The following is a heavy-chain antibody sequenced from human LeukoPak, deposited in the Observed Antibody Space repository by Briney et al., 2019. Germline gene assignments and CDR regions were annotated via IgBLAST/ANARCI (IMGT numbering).Heavy chain of an antibody. CDR3: ARAGYGGNSRGGAFDI. CDR1: GFTFSSYS. J-gene: IGHJ3*02. V-gene: IGHV3-48*01. Sequence: PGGSLRLSCAASGFTFSSYSMNWVRQAPGKGLEWVSYISSSSSTIYYADSVKGRFTISRDNAKNSLYLQMNSLRAEDTAVYYCARAGYGGNSRGGAFDIWGQGTMVTVSS. CDR2: ISSSSSTI. D-gene: IGHD4-17*01.